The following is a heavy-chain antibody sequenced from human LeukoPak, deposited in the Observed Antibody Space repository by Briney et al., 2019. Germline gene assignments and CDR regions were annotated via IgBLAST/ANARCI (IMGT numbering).Heavy chain of an antibody. CDR1: GYTFTGYY. CDR3: ARDRDSSSWYVYYYYYGMDV. D-gene: IGHD6-13*01. Sequence: ASVKVSCKASGYTFTGYYMHWVRQAPGQGLEWMGWINPNSGGTNYAQKLQGRVTMTTDTSTSTAYMELRSLRSDDTAVYYCARDRDSSSWYVYYYYYGMDVWGQGTTVTVSS. CDR2: INPNSGGT. V-gene: IGHV1-2*02. J-gene: IGHJ6*02.